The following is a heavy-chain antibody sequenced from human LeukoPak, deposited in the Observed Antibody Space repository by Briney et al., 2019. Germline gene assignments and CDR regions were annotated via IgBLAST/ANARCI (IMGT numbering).Heavy chain of an antibody. V-gene: IGHV3-30*03. CDR3: ARDSLGYCSGGSCYPLNY. CDR2: ISYDGSNK. CDR1: GFTFSSYS. D-gene: IGHD2-15*01. Sequence: GGSLRLSCAASGFTFSSYSMNWVRQAPGKGLEWVAVISYDGSNKYYADSVKGRFTISRDNSKNTLYLQMNSLRAEDTAVYYCARDSLGYCSGGSCYPLNYWGQGTLVTVSS. J-gene: IGHJ4*02.